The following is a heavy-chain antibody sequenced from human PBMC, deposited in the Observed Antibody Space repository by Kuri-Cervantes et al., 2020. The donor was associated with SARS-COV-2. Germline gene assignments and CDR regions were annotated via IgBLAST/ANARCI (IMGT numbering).Heavy chain of an antibody. J-gene: IGHJ6*02. CDR2: IGTAGDT. D-gene: IGHD1-14*01. Sequence: GESLKISCAASGFTFSSYDMHWVRQATGKGLEWVSAIGTAGDTYYPGSVKGRFTISRDNSKNTVYLQMNSLRAEDTAVYYCARVKAGGNRGGTLYYYGMDVWGQGTTVTVSS. CDR3: ARVKAGGNRGGTLYYYGMDV. CDR1: GFTFSSYD. V-gene: IGHV3-13*01.